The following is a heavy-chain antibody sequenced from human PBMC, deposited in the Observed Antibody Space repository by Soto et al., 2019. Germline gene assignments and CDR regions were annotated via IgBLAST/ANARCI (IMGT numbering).Heavy chain of an antibody. CDR2: INPRDSDT. V-gene: IGHV5-51*01. D-gene: IGHD1-26*01. CDR3: ARLVGFSGSYYFDF. Sequence: GESLKISCKGSGYNFISYWIGWVRQMPGKGLEWMGSINPRDSDTTYRPSFQGQVTISADKSISTAYLQWNRVKAPDTAMYYCARLVGFSGSYYFDFWGQGXLVTVSS. J-gene: IGHJ4*02. CDR1: GYNFISYW.